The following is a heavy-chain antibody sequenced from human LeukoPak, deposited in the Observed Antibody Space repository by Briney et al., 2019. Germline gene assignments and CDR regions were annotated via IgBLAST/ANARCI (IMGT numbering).Heavy chain of an antibody. CDR3: ARGRRDGYNTIFDY. V-gene: IGHV4-59*06. J-gene: IGHJ4*02. Sequence: PSETLSLTCTVSGGSISSYYWSWIRQPPGKGLEWIGHIYYSGSTYYNPSLKSRVTISVDTSKNQFSLKLSSVTAADTAVYYCARGRRDGYNTIFDYWGQGTLVTVSS. CDR2: IYYSGST. CDR1: GGSISSYY. D-gene: IGHD5-24*01.